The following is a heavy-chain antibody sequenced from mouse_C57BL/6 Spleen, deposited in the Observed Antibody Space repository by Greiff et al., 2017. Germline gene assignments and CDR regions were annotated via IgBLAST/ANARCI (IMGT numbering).Heavy chain of an antibody. D-gene: IGHD2-1*01. J-gene: IGHJ4*01. V-gene: IGHV1-15*01. Sequence: VQLVESGAELVRPGASVTLSCKASGYTFTDYEMHWVKQTPVHGLEWIGAIDPETGGTAYNQKFKGKAILTADKSSSTAYMELRSLTSEDSAVYYCTNYGNFHWGQGTSVTVSS. CDR1: GYTFTDYE. CDR3: TNYGNFH. CDR2: IDPETGGT.